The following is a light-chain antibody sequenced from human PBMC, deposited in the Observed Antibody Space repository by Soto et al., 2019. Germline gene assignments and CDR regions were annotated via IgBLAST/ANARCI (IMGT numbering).Light chain of an antibody. CDR3: QQYNNWPPLFT. CDR2: GAS. V-gene: IGKV3-15*01. J-gene: IGKJ3*01. Sequence: EIVMTQSPATLSVSPGERASLSCRASQSVSSNLAWYQQKPGQAPRLLIYGASTRATGIPARFSGSGSGTEFTLTISSLQSEDFAVYYCQQYNNWPPLFTFGPGTKGVIK. CDR1: QSVSSN.